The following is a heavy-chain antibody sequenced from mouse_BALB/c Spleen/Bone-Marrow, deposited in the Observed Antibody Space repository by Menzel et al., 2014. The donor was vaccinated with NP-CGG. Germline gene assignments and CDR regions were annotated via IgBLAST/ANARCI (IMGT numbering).Heavy chain of an antibody. V-gene: IGHV1-4*02. D-gene: IGHD2-1*01. CDR2: INPSSGYT. CDR1: GYTFTSYT. J-gene: IGHJ3*01. CDR3: ARLNYGNPFAY. Sequence: QVQLKDFAAELARPGASVKMSCKASGYTFTSYTMHWVKQRPGQGLEWIGYINPSSGYTDYNQKFNDKTTLTADKSSSTAYMQLSSLTSEDSAVYYCARLNYGNPFAYWGQGTLVTVSA.